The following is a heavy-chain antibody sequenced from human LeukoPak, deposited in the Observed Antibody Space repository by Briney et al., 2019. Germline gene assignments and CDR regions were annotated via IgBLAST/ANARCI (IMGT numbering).Heavy chain of an antibody. Sequence: GGSLRLSCAASVFTFSNSAMNWVRQAPGKGLEWVSTISSGGAGTYYADSVKGRFSISRDNSKNTLYLQMNSLRAEDTAVYYCAKSGGSGTYPNWFDSWGQGTLVTVSS. J-gene: IGHJ5*01. CDR2: ISSGGAGT. CDR3: AKSGGSGTYPNWFDS. CDR1: VFTFSNSA. V-gene: IGHV3-23*01. D-gene: IGHD3-10*01.